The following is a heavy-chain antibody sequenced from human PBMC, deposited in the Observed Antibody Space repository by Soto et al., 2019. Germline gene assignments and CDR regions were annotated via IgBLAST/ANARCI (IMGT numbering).Heavy chain of an antibody. V-gene: IGHV3-33*01. Sequence: QVQLVESGGGVVQSGGSLRLSCAASGFIFNTYGMHWVRQAPGKGLEWVAVIWSDGSYKYFGDFVKGRFTVSRDNSKMYLQMHSLRADDTAVYYCARGIGLVVRGDSFDLWGQGTMVTVSS. CDR1: GFIFNTYG. CDR3: ARGIGLVVRGDSFDL. CDR2: IWSDGSYK. D-gene: IGHD6-19*01. J-gene: IGHJ3*01.